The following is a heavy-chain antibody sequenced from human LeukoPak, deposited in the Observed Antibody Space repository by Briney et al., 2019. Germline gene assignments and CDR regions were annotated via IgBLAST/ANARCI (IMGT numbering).Heavy chain of an antibody. V-gene: IGHV1-69*05. CDR1: GGTFSSYA. J-gene: IGHJ3*02. CDR2: IIPIFGTA. D-gene: IGHD6-6*01. Sequence: SVKVSCKASGGTFSSYAISWVRQAPGQGLEWMERIIPIFGTANYAQKFQGRVTITTDESTSTAYMELSSLRSEDTAVYYCARDMSIAARSVAFDIWGQGTMVTVSS. CDR3: ARDMSIAARSVAFDI.